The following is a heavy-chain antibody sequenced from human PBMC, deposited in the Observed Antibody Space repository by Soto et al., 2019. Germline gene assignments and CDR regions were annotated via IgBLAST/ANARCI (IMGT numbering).Heavy chain of an antibody. V-gene: IGHV1-69*06. D-gene: IGHD4-4*01. Sequence: SVKVSCKASGGTFSSYAISWVRQAPGQGLEWMGGIIPIFGTANYAQKFQGRVTITADKSTSTAYMELSSLRSEDTAVYYCARQGRPYSNYVNYFDYWGQGTLVTVPQ. CDR1: GGTFSSYA. CDR3: ARQGRPYSNYVNYFDY. J-gene: IGHJ4*02. CDR2: IIPIFGTA.